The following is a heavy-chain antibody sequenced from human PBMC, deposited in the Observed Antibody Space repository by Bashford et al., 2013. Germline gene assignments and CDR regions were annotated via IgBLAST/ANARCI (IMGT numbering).Heavy chain of an antibody. CDR2: ISWNSGSI. CDR3: AKDRYCSGGICPADY. V-gene: IGHV3-9*01. Sequence: VRQAPGKGLEWVSGISWNSGSIGYADSVKGRFTISRDNSRSTLYLQMNRLRAEDTAVYYCAKDRYCSGGICPADYWGQGTLVTVSS. D-gene: IGHD2-15*01. J-gene: IGHJ4*02.